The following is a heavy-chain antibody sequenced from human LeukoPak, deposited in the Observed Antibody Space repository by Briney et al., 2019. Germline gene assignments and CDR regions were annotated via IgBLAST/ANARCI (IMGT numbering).Heavy chain of an antibody. J-gene: IGHJ4*02. CDR3: AKQEQWLAIDY. Sequence: PGGSLRLSCAASGFTFSSYAMHWVRQAPGKGLEWVAVISYDGSNKYYADSVKGRFTISRDNSKNTLYPQMNSLRAEDTAVYYCAKQEQWLAIDYWGQGTLVTVSS. D-gene: IGHD6-19*01. V-gene: IGHV3-30-3*02. CDR2: ISYDGSNK. CDR1: GFTFSSYA.